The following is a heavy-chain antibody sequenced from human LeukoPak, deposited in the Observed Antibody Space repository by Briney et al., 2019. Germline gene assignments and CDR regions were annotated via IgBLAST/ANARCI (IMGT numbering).Heavy chain of an antibody. V-gene: IGHV3-33*01. D-gene: IGHD3-10*01. CDR1: GFTFSTYG. CDR3: ARNYGSGSYYPFDY. J-gene: IGHJ4*02. CDR2: IWYDGSNK. Sequence: GGSLRLSCAASGFTFSTYGMHWVRQAPGKGLEWVAVIWYDGSNKYYADSVKGRFTISRDNSKNTLYLQMNSLRAEDTAVYYCARNYGSGSYYPFDYWGQGTLVTVSS.